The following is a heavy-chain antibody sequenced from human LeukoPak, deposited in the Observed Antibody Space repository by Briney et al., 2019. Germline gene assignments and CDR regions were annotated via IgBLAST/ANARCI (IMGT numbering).Heavy chain of an antibody. CDR1: EFTFSSYA. V-gene: IGHV3-23*01. J-gene: IGHJ4*02. CDR2: ISGSEDNS. CDR3: AKPRSISRYCPNGVCYDFEF. D-gene: IGHD2-8*01. Sequence: PGGSLRLSCAASEFTFSSYAMSWVRRAPGKGLEWVSTISGSEDNSYYADSVKGRFTISRDNSKNTLYLQMNSLRAEDTALYYCAKPRSISRYCPNGVCYDFEFWGQGTLVTVSS.